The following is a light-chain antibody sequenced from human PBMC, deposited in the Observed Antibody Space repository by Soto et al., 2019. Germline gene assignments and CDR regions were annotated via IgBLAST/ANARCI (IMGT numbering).Light chain of an antibody. CDR2: EVN. V-gene: IGLV2-8*01. J-gene: IGLJ1*01. Sequence: QSALTQPPSASGSPGQSVTIPCTGTYSDIGAYNYVSWYQQLPGEAPKLMIYEVNKRPSGVPDRFSGSKSGNTASLTVSGLQAEDEADYYCSSYAGSSNVFGTGTK. CDR1: YSDIGAYNY. CDR3: SSYAGSSNV.